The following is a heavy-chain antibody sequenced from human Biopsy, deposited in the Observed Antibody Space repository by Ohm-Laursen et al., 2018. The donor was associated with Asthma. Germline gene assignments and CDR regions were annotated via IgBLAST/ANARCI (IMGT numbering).Heavy chain of an antibody. J-gene: IGHJ4*02. CDR3: ARDFSRAIMIGGGREHYFDF. CDR2: VGSDESYT. V-gene: IGHV3-33*01. Sequence: SLRLSCIASGFTFMTYGMHWVRQVPGKGLEWVATVGSDESYTDHADSVKGRFTISRDNSKNTLHLQMNSLSPEDTAVYYCARDFSRAIMIGGGREHYFDFWGQGTLVTVSS. D-gene: IGHD3-16*01. CDR1: GFTFMTYG.